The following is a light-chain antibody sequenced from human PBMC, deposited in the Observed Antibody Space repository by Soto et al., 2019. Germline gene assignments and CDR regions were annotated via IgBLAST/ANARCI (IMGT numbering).Light chain of an antibody. Sequence: QSALTQPGSLSGSPGQSLTISFTGTSSNVDDYRYVSWYQQFPGKAPKLVIYGVNQRPSGVPNRFSGSNSDNTASLTISGLQAEDEADYYCCSYVTTPEIFGTGTKVTVL. CDR3: CSYVTTPEI. J-gene: IGLJ1*01. CDR2: GVN. V-gene: IGLV2-11*01. CDR1: SSNVDDYRY.